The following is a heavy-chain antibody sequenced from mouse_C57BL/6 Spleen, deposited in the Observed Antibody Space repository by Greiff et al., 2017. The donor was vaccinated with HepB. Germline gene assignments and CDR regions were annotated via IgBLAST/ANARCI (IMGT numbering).Heavy chain of an antibody. CDR2: INPNNGGT. CDR1: GYTFTDYN. J-gene: IGHJ1*03. V-gene: IGHV1-22*01. Sequence: EVQLLESGPELVKPGASVKMSCKASGYTFTDYNMHWVKQSHGKSLEWIGYINPNNGGTSYNQKFKGQATLTVNKSSSTAYMELRRLTSEDSAVYYCAREGGSYYDYDWYFDVWGTGTTVSVSS. D-gene: IGHD2-4*01. CDR3: AREGGSYYDYDWYFDV.